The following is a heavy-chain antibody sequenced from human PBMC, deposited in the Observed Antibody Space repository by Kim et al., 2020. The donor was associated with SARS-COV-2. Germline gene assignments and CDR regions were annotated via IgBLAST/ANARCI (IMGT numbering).Heavy chain of an antibody. Sequence: SETLSLTWTVSGGSISSYYWSWIRQPPGKGLEWIGYIYYSGSTNYNPSLKSRVTISVDTSKNQFSLKLSSVTAADTAVYYCGAGLRYFDWTKIYGVDYWGARTLVTVSS. J-gene: IGHJ4*02. CDR3: GAGLRYFDWTKIYGVDY. CDR1: GGSISSYY. CDR2: IYYSGST. D-gene: IGHD3-9*01. V-gene: IGHV4-59*01.